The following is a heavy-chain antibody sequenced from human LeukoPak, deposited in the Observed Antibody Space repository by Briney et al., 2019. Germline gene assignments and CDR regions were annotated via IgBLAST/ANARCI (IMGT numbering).Heavy chain of an antibody. J-gene: IGHJ6*02. Sequence: SQTLSLTCSVSGDSITSNNYYWSWIRQPAGKGLEWIGRIYTSGSTIYNPSLKSRVTISVDTSKNQFSLKLSSVTAADTAVYYCARGIAGDYYGMDVWGQGTTVTVSS. CDR2: IYTSGST. CDR1: GDSITSNNYY. D-gene: IGHD2/OR15-2a*01. V-gene: IGHV4-61*02. CDR3: ARGIAGDYYGMDV.